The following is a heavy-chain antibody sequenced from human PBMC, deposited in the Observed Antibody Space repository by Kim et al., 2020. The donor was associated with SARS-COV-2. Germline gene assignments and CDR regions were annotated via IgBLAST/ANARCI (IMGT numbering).Heavy chain of an antibody. CDR1: GGSISSGGYY. CDR3: ARGQGLITMIVVVVGAFHY. CDR2: IYYSGST. J-gene: IGHJ4*02. V-gene: IGHV4-31*03. D-gene: IGHD3-22*01. Sequence: SETLSLTCTVSGGSISSGGYYWSWIRQHPGKGLEWIGYIYYSGSTYYNPSLKSRVTISVDTSKNQFSLKLSSVTAADTAVYYCARGQGLITMIVVVVGAFHYGGQGTRVTVPS.